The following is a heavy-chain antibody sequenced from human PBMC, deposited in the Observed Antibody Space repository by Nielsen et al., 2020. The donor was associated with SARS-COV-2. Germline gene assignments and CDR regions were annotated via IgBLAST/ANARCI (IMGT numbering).Heavy chain of an antibody. V-gene: IGHV4-28*03. CDR2: IYYSGST. D-gene: IGHD1-14*01. J-gene: IGHJ6*03. Sequence: WIRQPPGKGLEWIGYIYYSGSTYYNPSLKSRVTMSVDTSKNQFSLTLSPVTAADTAVYFCARGKRSYSGTFLSYYYYYYMDVWGKGTTVTVSS. CDR3: ARGKRSYSGTFLSYYYYYYMDV.